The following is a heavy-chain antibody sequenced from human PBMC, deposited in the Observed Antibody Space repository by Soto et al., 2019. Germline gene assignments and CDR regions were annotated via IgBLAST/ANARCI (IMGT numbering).Heavy chain of an antibody. CDR3: SRARAEDYYDSSGYYCRTY. D-gene: IGHD3-22*01. V-gene: IGHV1-46*01. CDR1: GYTFTSYY. J-gene: IGHJ4*02. Sequence: ASVKVSCKASGYTFTSYYMHWVRQAPGQGLEWMGIINPSGGSTSYAQKFQGRVTMTRDTSTSTVYMELSSLRSEDTAVYYCSRARAEDYYDSSGYYCRTYWGQGTLVNVSS. CDR2: INPSGGST.